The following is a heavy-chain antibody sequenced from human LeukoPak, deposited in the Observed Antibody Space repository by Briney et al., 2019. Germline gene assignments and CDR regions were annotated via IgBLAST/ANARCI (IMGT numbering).Heavy chain of an antibody. CDR3: ASKRRQLWIGGGGYFDY. Sequence: SETLSLTCAVYGGSFSGYYWSWIRQPPGKWLEWIGEINHSGSTNYNPSLKSRVTISVDTSKSQFSLKLSSVTAADTAVYYCASKRRQLWIGGGGYFDYWGQGTLVTVSS. J-gene: IGHJ4*02. CDR1: GGSFSGYY. CDR2: INHSGST. D-gene: IGHD5-18*01. V-gene: IGHV4-34*01.